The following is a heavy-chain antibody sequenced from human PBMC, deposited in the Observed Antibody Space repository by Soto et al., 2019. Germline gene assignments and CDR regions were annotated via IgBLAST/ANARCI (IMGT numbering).Heavy chain of an antibody. J-gene: IGHJ6*02. Sequence: TLSLTCTVSGGSISSGGYYWSWIRQHPGKGLEWIGYIYYSGSTYYNPSLKSRVTISVDTSKNQFSLKLSSVTAADTAVYYCARGLQLPQYYYYGMDVWGQGTTVTVSS. D-gene: IGHD5-18*01. CDR3: ARGLQLPQYYYYGMDV. V-gene: IGHV4-31*03. CDR1: GGSISSGGYY. CDR2: IYYSGST.